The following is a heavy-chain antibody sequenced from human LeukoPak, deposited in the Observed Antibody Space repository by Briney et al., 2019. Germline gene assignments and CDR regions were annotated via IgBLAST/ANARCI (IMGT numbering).Heavy chain of an antibody. CDR2: INAGNGNT. Sequence: ASVKVSCKASGYTFTSYAMHWVRQAPGQRLEWMGWINAGNGNTKYSQKFQGRVTITRDTSASTAYMELSSLRSEDTAVYYCARDRSSSGFSASSWGQGTLVTVSS. CDR3: ARDRSSSGFSASS. J-gene: IGHJ5*02. D-gene: IGHD6-19*01. CDR1: GYTFTSYA. V-gene: IGHV1-3*01.